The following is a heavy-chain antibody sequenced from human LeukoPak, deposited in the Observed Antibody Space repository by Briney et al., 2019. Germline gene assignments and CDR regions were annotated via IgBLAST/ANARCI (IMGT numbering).Heavy chain of an antibody. V-gene: IGHV3-30*18. D-gene: IGHD1-1*01. CDR3: AKDLSNWNDVTTPDY. CDR2: ISFDGSNK. J-gene: IGHJ4*02. Sequence: GGSLRLSCAASGFTFSSYGMHWVRQAPGKGLVWVAFISFDGSNKYYGDSVKGRFTVSRDNSKNTLYLQMNSLRAEDTAVYYCAKDLSNWNDVTTPDYWGQGTLVTVSS. CDR1: GFTFSSYG.